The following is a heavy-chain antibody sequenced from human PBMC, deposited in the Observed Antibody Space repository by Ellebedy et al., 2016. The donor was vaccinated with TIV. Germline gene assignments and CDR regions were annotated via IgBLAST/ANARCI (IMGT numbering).Heavy chain of an antibody. CDR3: YCLVVAATSYGMDV. D-gene: IGHD2-15*01. CDR2: FYYSGSS. CDR1: GGSISSNSYY. Sequence: MPSETLSLTCTVSGGSISSNSYYWGWIRQPPGKGLEWLGSFYYSGSSYYNPSLKSRVTISVDTSKCQFSLKLSSVTAADTAVYYCYCLVVAATSYGMDVWGQGTTVTVSS. J-gene: IGHJ6*02. V-gene: IGHV4-39*01.